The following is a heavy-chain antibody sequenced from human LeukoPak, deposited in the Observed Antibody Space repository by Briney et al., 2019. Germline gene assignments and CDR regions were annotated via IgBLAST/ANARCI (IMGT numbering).Heavy chain of an antibody. D-gene: IGHD6-13*01. V-gene: IGHV4-34*01. J-gene: IGHJ4*02. CDR3: ARARVAAAASDY. Sequence: SETLSLTCAVYGGSFSGYYWSWIRQPPGKGLEWIGEINHSGSTNYDPSLKSRVTISVDTSKNQFSLKLSSVTAADTAVYYCARARVAAAASDYWGQGTLVTVSS. CDR2: INHSGST. CDR1: GGSFSGYY.